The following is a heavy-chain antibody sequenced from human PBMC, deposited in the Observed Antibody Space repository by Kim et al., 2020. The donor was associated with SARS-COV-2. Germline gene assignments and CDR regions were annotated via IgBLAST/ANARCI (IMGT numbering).Heavy chain of an antibody. J-gene: IGHJ6*02. Sequence: GGSLRLSCAASGFTFSSYAMSWVRQAPGKGLEWVSAISGSGGSTYYADSVKGRFTISRDNSKNTLYLQMNSLRAEDTAVYYCAKKDTQSVRHRNCLNVWGQGTTVTVSS. CDR2: ISGSGGST. V-gene: IGHV3-23*01. D-gene: IGHD1-7*01. CDR3: AKKDTQSVRHRNCLNV. CDR1: GFTFSSYA.